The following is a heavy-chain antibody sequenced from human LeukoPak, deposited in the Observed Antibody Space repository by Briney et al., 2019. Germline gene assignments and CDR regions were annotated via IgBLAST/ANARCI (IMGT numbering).Heavy chain of an antibody. Sequence: TGGSLRLSCAASDFTFSSYWMSWVLQAPGKGLEWVANINQDGSDKRYMDSVRGRFTISRDNAKNSLSLHMDSLRAEDTAVYYCARVGYNWDDDGVDYWGQGTLVTVSS. CDR3: ARVGYNWDDDGVDY. V-gene: IGHV3-7*01. D-gene: IGHD1-1*01. J-gene: IGHJ4*02. CDR2: INQDGSDK. CDR1: DFTFSSYW.